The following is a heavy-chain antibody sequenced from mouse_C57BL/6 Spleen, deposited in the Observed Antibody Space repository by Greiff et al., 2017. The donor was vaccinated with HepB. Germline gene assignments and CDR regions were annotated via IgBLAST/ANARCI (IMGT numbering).Heavy chain of an antibody. Sequence: VQVVESGAELVKPGASVKISCKASGYAFSSYWMNWVKQRPGKGLEWIGQIYPGDGDTNYNGKFKGKATLTADKSSSTAYMQLSSLTSEDSAVYFCARGDYGLMDYWGQGTSVTVSS. J-gene: IGHJ4*01. CDR3: ARGDYGLMDY. D-gene: IGHD1-1*01. CDR2: IYPGDGDT. CDR1: GYAFSSYW. V-gene: IGHV1-80*01.